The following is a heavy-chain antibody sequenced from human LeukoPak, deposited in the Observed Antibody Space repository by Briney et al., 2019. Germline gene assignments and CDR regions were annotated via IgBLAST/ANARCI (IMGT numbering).Heavy chain of an antibody. V-gene: IGHV3-30*02. Sequence: GGSLRLSCAASGFVFSSYGMHWVRQAPGKGLEWVAFIRYDGSNKFYADSVKGRFTISRDNSKNTLFLQMNNLRAEDTAVYYCAKGPLRDDTGSYFDYWGQGTLVTVSS. J-gene: IGHJ4*02. CDR3: AKGPLRDDTGSYFDY. D-gene: IGHD1-26*01. CDR1: GFVFSSYG. CDR2: IRYDGSNK.